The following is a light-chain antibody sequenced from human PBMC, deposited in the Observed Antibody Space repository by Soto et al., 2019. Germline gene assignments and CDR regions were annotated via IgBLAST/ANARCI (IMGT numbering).Light chain of an antibody. CDR2: EVT. J-gene: IGLJ1*01. CDR3: SSFTSRFTFV. V-gene: IGLV2-14*01. Sequence: QSVLTQPASVSFSPGQSIAISCSGTRSDVGAYNYVSWYQQHPGKAPKLMISEVTNRPSGVSDRFSGSKSGNTASLTISGLQAEDEADYYCSSFTSRFTFVFGTGTKVTAL. CDR1: RSDVGAYNY.